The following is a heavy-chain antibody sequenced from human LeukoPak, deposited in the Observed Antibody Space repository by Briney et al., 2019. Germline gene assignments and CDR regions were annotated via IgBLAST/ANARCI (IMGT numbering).Heavy chain of an antibody. J-gene: IGHJ6*03. CDR3: ARVLSYEYYYYYMDV. CDR1: GGSISSGSYD. D-gene: IGHD3-3*01. V-gene: IGHV4-61*02. CDR2: IYTSGST. Sequence: TASETLSLTCTLSGGSISSGSYDWSWIRQPAGKGLEWIGRIYTSGSTNYNPSLKSRLTISVDTSKNQFSLKLSSVTAADTAVYYCARVLSYEYYYYYMDVWGKGTTVTVSS.